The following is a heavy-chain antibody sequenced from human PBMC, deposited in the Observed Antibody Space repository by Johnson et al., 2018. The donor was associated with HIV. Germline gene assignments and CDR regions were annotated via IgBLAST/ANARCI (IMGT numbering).Heavy chain of an antibody. CDR3: ARSKDCSGGSCPDAFDI. CDR2: ISSSGSTI. D-gene: IGHD2-15*01. CDR1: GFTFSDYY. J-gene: IGHJ3*02. V-gene: IGHV3-11*04. Sequence: VQLVESGGGLVKPGGSLRLSCVASGFTFSDYYMTWVRQAPGKGLEWVSYISSSGSTIYSADSVKGRFTISRDNAKNSLYLQMNSLRAEDTAVYYCARSKDCSGGSCPDAFDIWGQGTMVTVSS.